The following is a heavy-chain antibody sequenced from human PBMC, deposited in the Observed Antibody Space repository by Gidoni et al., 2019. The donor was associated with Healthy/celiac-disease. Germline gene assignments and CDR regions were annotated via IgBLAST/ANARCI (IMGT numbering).Heavy chain of an antibody. CDR3: ARGLEDPIVGATDGMDV. J-gene: IGHJ6*02. CDR1: GCSISSYY. V-gene: IGHV4-4*07. Sequence: QVQLQESGPGLVKPSETLSLTCTVPGCSISSYYWRWIRQPAGKGLEWMGRIYTSGRTNYHPSLKSRVTMSVDTSKNQFSLKLSSVTAADTAVYYCARGLEDPIVGATDGMDVWGQGTTVTVSS. CDR2: IYTSGRT. D-gene: IGHD1-26*01.